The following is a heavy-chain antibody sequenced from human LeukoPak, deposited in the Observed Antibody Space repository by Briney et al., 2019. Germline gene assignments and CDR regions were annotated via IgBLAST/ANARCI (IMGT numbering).Heavy chain of an antibody. CDR2: INHSGST. CDR1: GGSFSGYY. J-gene: IGHJ5*02. CDR3: AIHIVVVPAAKKKNWFDP. Sequence: SETLSLACAVYGGSFSGYYWSWIRQPPGKGLEWIGEINHSGSTNYNPSLKSRVTISVDTSKNQFSLKLSSVTAADTAVYYCAIHIVVVPAAKKKNWFDPWGQGTLVTVSS. D-gene: IGHD2-2*01. V-gene: IGHV4-34*01.